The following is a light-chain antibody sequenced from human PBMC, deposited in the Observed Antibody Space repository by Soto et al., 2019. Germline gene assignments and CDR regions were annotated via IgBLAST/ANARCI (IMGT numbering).Light chain of an antibody. Sequence: EIVLTQSPGTLSFSPGERATLSCRASQSVSSSYLAWYKQKPGQAPRLRIYGASSRAIGIPDRFSGSGSGTDFTLTISRLEPEDLAVYYCQQYGGIPAIPFGKGTHWRL. V-gene: IGKV3-20*01. CDR1: QSVSSSY. CDR3: QQYGGIPAIP. J-gene: IGKJ5*01. CDR2: GAS.